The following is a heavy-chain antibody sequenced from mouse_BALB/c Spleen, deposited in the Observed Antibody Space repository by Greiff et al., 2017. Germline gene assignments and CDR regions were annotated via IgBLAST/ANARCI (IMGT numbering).Heavy chain of an antibody. CDR1: GYTFTDYA. J-gene: IGHJ4*01. Sequence: QVQLQQSGAELVRPGVSVKISCKGSGYTFTDYAMHWVKQSHAKSLEWIGVISTYYGDASYNQKFKGKATMTVDKSSSTAYMELARLTSEDSAIYYCARHGNFAVDYWGQGTSVTVSS. CDR2: ISTYYGDA. D-gene: IGHD2-1*01. V-gene: IGHV1S137*01. CDR3: ARHGNFAVDY.